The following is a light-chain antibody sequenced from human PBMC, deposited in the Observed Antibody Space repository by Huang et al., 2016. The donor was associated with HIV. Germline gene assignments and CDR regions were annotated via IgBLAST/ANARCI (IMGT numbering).Light chain of an antibody. CDR1: QSVSDV. Sequence: EIVLTQSPATLSLSPGQRVTLSCRASQSVSDVLAWYQQKPGQAPRLRIYDASKRATGIPARFSGSGAGTDFTLTISSLEPEDFAVYYCQQRSKWPLTFGGGTKVESK. CDR2: DAS. J-gene: IGKJ4*01. CDR3: QQRSKWPLT. V-gene: IGKV3-11*01.